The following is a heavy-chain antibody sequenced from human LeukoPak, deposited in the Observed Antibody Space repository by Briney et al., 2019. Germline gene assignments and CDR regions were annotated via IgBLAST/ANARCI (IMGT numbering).Heavy chain of an antibody. J-gene: IGHJ4*02. V-gene: IGHV4-38-2*02. D-gene: IGHD3-22*01. CDR3: ARVNYYDSSGYRLVDY. CDR1: GYSISSGYY. CDR2: IYHSGST. Sequence: SETLSLTCTVSGYSISSGYYWGWIRQPPGKGLEWIGSIYHSGSTYYNPSLKSRVTISVDTSKNQFSLKLSSVTAADTAVYYCARVNYYDSSGYRLVDYWGQGTLVTVSS.